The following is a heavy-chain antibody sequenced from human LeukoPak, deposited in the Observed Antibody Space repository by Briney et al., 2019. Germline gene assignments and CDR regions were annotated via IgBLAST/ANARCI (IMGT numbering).Heavy chain of an antibody. V-gene: IGHV4-61*01. D-gene: IGHD6-19*01. CDR1: GGSVSSGSYY. Sequence: PSETLSLTCTVSGGSVSSGSYYWSWIRQPPGKGLEWIGYIYYSGSTNYNPSLKSRVTISVDTSKNQFSLKLSSVAAADTAVYYCARSPYGSGWYAFDIWGQGTMVTVSS. CDR3: ARSPYGSGWYAFDI. J-gene: IGHJ3*02. CDR2: IYYSGST.